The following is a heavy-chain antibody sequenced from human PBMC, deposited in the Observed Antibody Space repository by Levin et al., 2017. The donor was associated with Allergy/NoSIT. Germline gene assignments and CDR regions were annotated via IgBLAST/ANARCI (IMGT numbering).Heavy chain of an antibody. CDR1: GYTFTAYY. V-gene: IGHV1-2*02. D-gene: IGHD2-21*01. CDR3: ARDSIDAPHCYNY. J-gene: IGHJ4*02. CDR2: ITPKSAGT. Sequence: ASVKVSCKTSGYTFTAYYIHWVRQAPGQGLEWMGWITPKSAGTNYAPKFQGRVTMTTDTSISTVYMDLSRLTSDDTAVYYCARDSIDAPHCYNYWGQGTLVTVSS.